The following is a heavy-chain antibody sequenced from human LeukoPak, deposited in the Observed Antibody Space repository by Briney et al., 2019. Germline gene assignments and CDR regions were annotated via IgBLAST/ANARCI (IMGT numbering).Heavy chain of an antibody. CDR3: ARGGDWGSFDY. J-gene: IGHJ4*02. Sequence: GGSLRLSCAASGFTFSSYGMHWVRQAPGRGLEWVAVISYDGSDKYYADSVKGRLTISRDNSKNTLYPQMNSLRAEDTAVYYCARGGDWGSFDYWGQGTLVTVSS. V-gene: IGHV3-30*03. CDR2: ISYDGSDK. CDR1: GFTFSSYG. D-gene: IGHD7-27*01.